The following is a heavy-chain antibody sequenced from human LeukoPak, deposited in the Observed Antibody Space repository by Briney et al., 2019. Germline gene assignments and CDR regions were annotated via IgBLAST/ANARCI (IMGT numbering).Heavy chain of an antibody. CDR2: IPYDGSNK. CDR1: GFPFNSYG. J-gene: IGHJ4*02. D-gene: IGHD3-22*01. Sequence: GSLRLSFSASGFPFNSYGMHWVRPAPGKGLEWVAFIPYDGSNKYYSDSVKGRFTISRDNSKNTLYLQMNSLRAEDTAVYYCAKDQPLDGYDSSGSSDYWGQGTLVTVSS. CDR3: AKDQPLDGYDSSGSSDY. V-gene: IGHV3-30*02.